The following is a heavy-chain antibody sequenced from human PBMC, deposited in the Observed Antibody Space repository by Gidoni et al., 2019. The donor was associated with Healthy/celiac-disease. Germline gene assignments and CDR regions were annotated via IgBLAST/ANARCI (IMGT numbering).Heavy chain of an antibody. J-gene: IGHJ2*01. V-gene: IGHV4-38-2*01. Sequence: QVQLQESGPGLVKPSETLSLTCAVSGYSISSGYYWGWIRQPPGKGLEWIGSIYHSGSTYYNPSLKSRVTISVDTSKNQFSLKLSSVTAADTAVYYCASRYCTNGVCYNYWYFDLWGRGTLVTVSS. CDR1: GYSISSGYY. CDR2: IYHSGST. CDR3: ASRYCTNGVCYNYWYFDL. D-gene: IGHD2-8*01.